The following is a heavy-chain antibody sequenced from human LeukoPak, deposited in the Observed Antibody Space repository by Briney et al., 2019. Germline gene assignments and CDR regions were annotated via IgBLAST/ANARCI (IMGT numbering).Heavy chain of an antibody. D-gene: IGHD5-18*01. CDR3: ARLPTGYPNWFDT. J-gene: IGHJ5*02. V-gene: IGHV4-34*01. Sequence: PSETLSLTCAVSGGSFGDFYWAWIRQPPGKGLELIAAIHYTGSTYYNPSFMSRVTISVDTSKNQFSLKLNSLTATDTAVYYCARLPTGYPNWFDTWGQGILVTVSS. CDR2: IHYTGST. CDR1: GGSFGDFY.